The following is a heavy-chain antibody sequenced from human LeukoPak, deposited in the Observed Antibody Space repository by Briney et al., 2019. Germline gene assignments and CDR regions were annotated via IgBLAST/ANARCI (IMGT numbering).Heavy chain of an antibody. CDR1: GYTFTGYY. J-gene: IGHJ4*02. Sequence: ASVKVSCKASGYTFTGYYMHWVRQAPGQGLEWMGWMNPNSGNTGYAQKFQGRVTITRNTSISTAYMELSSLISEDTAVYYCAKDVRTKRPPPEGFDYWGQGTLVTVSS. D-gene: IGHD1-14*01. CDR3: AKDVRTKRPPPEGFDY. V-gene: IGHV1-8*03. CDR2: MNPNSGNT.